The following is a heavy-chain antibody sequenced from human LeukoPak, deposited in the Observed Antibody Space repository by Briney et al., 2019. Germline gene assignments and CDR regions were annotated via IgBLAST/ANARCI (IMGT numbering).Heavy chain of an antibody. V-gene: IGHV4-38-2*02. CDR1: GYSISSGYY. CDR2: IYYSGST. Sequence: SETLSLTCTVSGYSISSGYYWGWIRQPPGKGLEWIGYIYYSGSTNYNPSLKSRVTISVDTSKNQFSLKLSSVTAADTAVYYCARGYRGSYYMDVWGKGTTVTVSS. J-gene: IGHJ6*03. D-gene: IGHD5-12*01. CDR3: ARGYRGSYYMDV.